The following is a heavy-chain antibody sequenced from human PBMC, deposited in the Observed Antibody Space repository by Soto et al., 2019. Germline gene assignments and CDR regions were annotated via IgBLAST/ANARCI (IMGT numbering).Heavy chain of an antibody. CDR3: ARDRDYDFWSGYYHFDY. CDR1: GCRVTSYI. J-gene: IGHJ4*02. D-gene: IGHD3-3*01. V-gene: IGHV1-18*01. Sequence: PSGKTDFETSGCRVTSYIIVWVGQSTRKGLEWMGWISAYNGNTNYAQKLQGRVTMTTDTSTSTAYMELRSLRSDDTAVYYCARDRDYDFWSGYYHFDYWVQGTLVTVSS. CDR2: ISAYNGNT.